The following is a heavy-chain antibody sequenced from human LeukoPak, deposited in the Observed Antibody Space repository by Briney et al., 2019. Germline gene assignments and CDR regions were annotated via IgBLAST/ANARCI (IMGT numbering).Heavy chain of an antibody. D-gene: IGHD3-3*01. CDR3: AKVRARHYDFWSGYPFDY. J-gene: IGHJ4*02. CDR1: GFTFSSYA. Sequence: GGSLRFSCAASGFTFSSYAMSWVRQAPGNGLEWVSAISGSGGSTYYADSVKGRFTISRDNSKNTLYLQMNSLRAEDTAVYYCAKVRARHYDFWSGYPFDYWGQGTLVTVSS. CDR2: ISGSGGST. V-gene: IGHV3-23*01.